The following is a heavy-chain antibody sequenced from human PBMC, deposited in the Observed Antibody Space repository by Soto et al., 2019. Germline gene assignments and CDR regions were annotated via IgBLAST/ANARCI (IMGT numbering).Heavy chain of an antibody. D-gene: IGHD5-18*01. V-gene: IGHV1-69*08. Sequence: SVKVSCKASGGTLNTYTISWVRQAPGQGLEWMGSVLPFLGTTNYAKKFQGRVTITADQSTSTMELSSLRSADTAMYFCARDVTAMEALHYYDTWGQGTPVTVS. J-gene: IGHJ4*02. CDR2: VLPFLGTT. CDR3: ARDVTAMEALHYYDT. CDR1: GGTLNTYT.